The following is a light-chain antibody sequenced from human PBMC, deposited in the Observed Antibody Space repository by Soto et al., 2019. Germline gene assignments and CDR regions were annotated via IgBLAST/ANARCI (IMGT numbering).Light chain of an antibody. V-gene: IGLV2-18*02. CDR2: EVN. J-gene: IGLJ3*02. CDR3: SSFTTSSTWV. Sequence: QSVLTQPPSVSGSPGQSVTISCTGTSSDVGSYARVSWYQQPPGTAPKLLVYEVNNRPSGVPDRFSGSKSGNTASLTISGLQAEDEADYYCSSFTTSSTWVFGGGTKVTVL. CDR1: SSDVGSYAR.